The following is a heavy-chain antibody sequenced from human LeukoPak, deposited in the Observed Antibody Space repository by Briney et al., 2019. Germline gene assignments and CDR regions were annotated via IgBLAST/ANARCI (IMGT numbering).Heavy chain of an antibody. V-gene: IGHV3-21*01. J-gene: IGHJ4*02. Sequence: GGSLRLSCAASGFTFSGYHMNWVRQAPGKGLEWVSSISSSSNYIYYADSVKGRFTISRDNAKNSVDLQMNSLRAEDTAVYYCARGLCGGDCYDYWGQGTLVTVSS. CDR1: GFTFSGYH. CDR2: ISSSSNYI. CDR3: ARGLCGGDCYDY. D-gene: IGHD2-21*01.